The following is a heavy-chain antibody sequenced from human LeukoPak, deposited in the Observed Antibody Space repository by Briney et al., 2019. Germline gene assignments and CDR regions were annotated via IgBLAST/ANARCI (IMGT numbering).Heavy chain of an antibody. CDR2: IIPIFGTA. CDR3: ACTPGWYYYMDV. Sequence: SVKVSCKASGGTFSSYAISWVRQAPGQGLEWMGGIIPIFGTANYAQKFQGRVTITADESTSTAYMELSSLRSEDTAVYYCACTPGWYYYMDVWGKGTTVTVSS. J-gene: IGHJ6*03. V-gene: IGHV1-69*13. CDR1: GGTFSSYA. D-gene: IGHD2-2*01.